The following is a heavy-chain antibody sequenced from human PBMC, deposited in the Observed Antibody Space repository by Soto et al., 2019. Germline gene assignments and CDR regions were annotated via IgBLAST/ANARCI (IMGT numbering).Heavy chain of an antibody. D-gene: IGHD3-10*01. Sequence: GSLRLSCAASGFTFSSYAMSWVRQAPGTGLEWVSATSIGGGSTYYADSVKGRFTISRDNSKNTLYLQMNSLRAEDTAVYYCAKDQAYYYGSGSYSWFDPWGQGTLVTVSS. CDR2: TSIGGGST. J-gene: IGHJ5*02. CDR1: GFTFSSYA. V-gene: IGHV3-23*01. CDR3: AKDQAYYYGSGSYSWFDP.